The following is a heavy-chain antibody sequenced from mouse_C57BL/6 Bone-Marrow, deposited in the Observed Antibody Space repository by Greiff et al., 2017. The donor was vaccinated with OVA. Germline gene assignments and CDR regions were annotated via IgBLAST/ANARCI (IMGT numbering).Heavy chain of an antibody. J-gene: IGHJ2*01. CDR2: IYPGDGDT. V-gene: IGHV1-82*01. Sequence: SGPELVKPGASVKISCKASGYAFSSSWMNWVKQRPGKGLEWIGRIYPGDGDTNYNGKFKGKATLTADKSSSTAYMQLSSLTSEDSAVYFCARGRIYLSYWGQGTTLTVSS. CDR3: ARGRIYLSY. D-gene: IGHD2-1*01. CDR1: GYAFSSSW.